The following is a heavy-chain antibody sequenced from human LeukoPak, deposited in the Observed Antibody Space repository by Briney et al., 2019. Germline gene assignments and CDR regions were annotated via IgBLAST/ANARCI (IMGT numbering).Heavy chain of an antibody. CDR2: ISYDGSNK. CDR3: AKAGIGVVGYFDY. J-gene: IGHJ4*02. D-gene: IGHD6-19*01. V-gene: IGHV3-30*18. Sequence: GGSLRLSCAASGFTFSSYGMHWVRQAPGKGPEWVAVISYDGSNKYYADSVKGRFTISRDNSKNTLYLQMNSLRDEDTALYYCAKAGIGVVGYFDYWGQGTLVTVSS. CDR1: GFTFSSYG.